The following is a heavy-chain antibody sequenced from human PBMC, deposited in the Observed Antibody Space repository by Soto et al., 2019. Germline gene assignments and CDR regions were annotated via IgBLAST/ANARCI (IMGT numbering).Heavy chain of an antibody. D-gene: IGHD6-19*01. V-gene: IGHV3-23*01. Sequence: PGGSLRLSCAASGFTFSSYAMSWVRQAPGKGLEWVSAISGSGGSTYYADSVKGRFTISRDNSKNTLYLQMNSLRAEDTAVYYCAKVPYSSGFGISNFDYWGQGTLVTVSS. CDR3: AKVPYSSGFGISNFDY. CDR1: GFTFSSYA. CDR2: ISGSGGST. J-gene: IGHJ4*02.